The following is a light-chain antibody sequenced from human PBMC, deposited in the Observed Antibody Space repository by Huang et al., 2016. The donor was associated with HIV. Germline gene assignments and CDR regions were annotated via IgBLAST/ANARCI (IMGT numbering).Light chain of an antibody. CDR3: QQRSNWPLT. V-gene: IGKV3-11*01. CDR1: QSIGMY. Sequence: EVVLTQSPATLSLSPGERATLSCRASQSIGMYLAWYQQKPGQAPRLLIYGSSRRATGIPARFSGSGSETDFTLTISSLEPEDFAVYYCQQRSNWPLTFGGGTKVEIK. CDR2: GSS. J-gene: IGKJ4*01.